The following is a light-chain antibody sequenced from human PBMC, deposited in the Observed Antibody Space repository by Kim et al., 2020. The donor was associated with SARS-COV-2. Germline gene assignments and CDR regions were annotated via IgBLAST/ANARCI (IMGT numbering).Light chain of an antibody. J-gene: IGKJ4*01. CDR3: KQYKSSPI. Sequence: DIQMTQSPSTLSASIGDRVTITCRASQSVSGYLAWYQQKPGKAPKLLIYDASRLESGVPSRFSGSGSETEFTLTITSLQPDDFATYYCKQYKSSPIFGGGTKVEIK. V-gene: IGKV1-5*01. CDR2: DAS. CDR1: QSVSGY.